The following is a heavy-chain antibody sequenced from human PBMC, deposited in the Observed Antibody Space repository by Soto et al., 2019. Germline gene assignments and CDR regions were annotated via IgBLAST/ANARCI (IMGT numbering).Heavy chain of an antibody. D-gene: IGHD7-27*01. CDR1: GRSFSGYY. Sequence: QVQLQQWGAGLLKPSETLSLTCAVYGRSFSGYYWTWSRQPPGKGLEWIGEINHSGSINYNPPLKSRVTISVDTSKNQFSLKLSSVTAAATAVYYCARGWGSGVFDYWGQGTLVTVSS. J-gene: IGHJ4*02. CDR3: ARGWGSGVFDY. CDR2: INHSGSI. V-gene: IGHV4-34*01.